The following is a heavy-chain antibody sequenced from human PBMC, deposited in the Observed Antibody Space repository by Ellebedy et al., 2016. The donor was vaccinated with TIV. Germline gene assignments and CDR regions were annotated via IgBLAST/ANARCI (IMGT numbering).Heavy chain of an antibody. J-gene: IGHJ6*02. CDR3: ARASGGCTSTSCYGPYYFGMDV. CDR1: GVSIDRPNSY. Sequence: LRLXXTVSGVSIDRPNSYWTWIRQHPGKGLEWVGYIYYSGTSYNPSLKSRVTMSLDTSENQFSLKLNSVTAADTAVYYCARASGGCTSTSCYGPYYFGMDVWGQGTTVTVSS. CDR2: IYYSGT. V-gene: IGHV4-31*03. D-gene: IGHD2-2*01.